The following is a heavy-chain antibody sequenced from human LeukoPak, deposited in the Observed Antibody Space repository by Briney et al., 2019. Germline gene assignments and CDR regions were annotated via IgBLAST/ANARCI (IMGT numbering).Heavy chain of an antibody. Sequence: PSETLSLTCTVSGGSISSYYWSWIRQPPGKGLEWIGYIYYSGSTNYNPSLKSRVTISVDTSKNQFSLKLSSVTAADTAVYYCARRVQCSGGSCYLDYWGQGTLVTVSS. J-gene: IGHJ4*02. CDR3: ARRVQCSGGSCYLDY. D-gene: IGHD2-15*01. CDR1: GGSISSYY. CDR2: IYYSGST. V-gene: IGHV4-59*08.